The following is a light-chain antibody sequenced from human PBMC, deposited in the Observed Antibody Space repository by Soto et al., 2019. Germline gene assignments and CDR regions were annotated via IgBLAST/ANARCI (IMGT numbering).Light chain of an antibody. CDR2: ETS. V-gene: IGKV3-20*01. CDR3: QQYGSSPYT. CDR1: QSFANNY. J-gene: IGKJ2*01. Sequence: EIVLTQSPGTVSLSPGERAILSCRASQSFANNYFAWYQQKPGQAPRLLIYETSSRGTGIPDRFSGGGSGTDFTLPISRLEPEDFAVYYCQQYGSSPYTFGQGTKLEIK.